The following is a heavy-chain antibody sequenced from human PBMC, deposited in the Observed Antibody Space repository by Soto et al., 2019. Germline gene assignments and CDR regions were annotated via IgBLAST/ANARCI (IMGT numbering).Heavy chain of an antibody. V-gene: IGHV4-39*07. CDR1: GGSISSSSYY. D-gene: IGHD6-13*01. CDR2: IYYSGST. J-gene: IGHJ6*03. CDR3: ARRGSSYYYYYMDV. Sequence: SETLSLTCTVSGGSISSSSYYWGWIRQPPGKGLEWIGSIYYSGSTNYNPSLKSRVTISVDTSKNQFSLKLSSVTAADTAVYYCARRGSSYYYYYMDVWGKGTTVTVSS.